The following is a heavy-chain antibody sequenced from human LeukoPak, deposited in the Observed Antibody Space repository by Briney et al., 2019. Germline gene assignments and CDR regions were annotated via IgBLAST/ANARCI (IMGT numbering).Heavy chain of an antibody. CDR3: AKESYYDILTGYSHY. J-gene: IGHJ4*02. D-gene: IGHD3-9*01. CDR1: GFTFSSYA. CDR2: ISDNGGST. V-gene: IGHV3-23*01. Sequence: PGGSLRLSCAASGFTFSSYAMSWVRQAPGKGLEWVSAISDNGGSTYYADSVKGRFTISRDNSKNTLYLQMNSLRAEDTAMYYCAKESYYDILTGYSHYWGQGTLVTVSS.